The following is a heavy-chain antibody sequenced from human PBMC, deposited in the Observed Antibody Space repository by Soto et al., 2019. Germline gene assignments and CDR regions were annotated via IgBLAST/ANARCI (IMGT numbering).Heavy chain of an antibody. CDR1: GFTFSSYG. V-gene: IGHV3-30*18. CDR3: AKSEDLNHYNRAEDY. Sequence: QVQLVESGGGVVQPGRSLRLSCAASGFTFSSYGMHWVRQAPGKGLEWVAVISYDGSNKYYADSVRGRFTISRDNSKSTLYLQMNSLRAEDTAVYYCAKSEDLNHYNRAEDYWGQGTLVTVSS. CDR2: ISYDGSNK. J-gene: IGHJ4*02. D-gene: IGHD3-22*01.